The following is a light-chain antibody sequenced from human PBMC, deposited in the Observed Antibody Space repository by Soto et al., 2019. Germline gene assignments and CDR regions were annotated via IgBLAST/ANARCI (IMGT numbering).Light chain of an antibody. CDR1: QSISTY. J-gene: IGKJ4*01. Sequence: DIQMTQSPSSLSASVGDRVTITCRASQSISTYVSWYQHRPGKAPKLLIYSASTLQSGGPPRFSGSGSGTDFTLTISSLQPEDFATYYCQQSFNTLTFGGGTKVEIE. CDR3: QQSFNTLT. V-gene: IGKV1-39*01. CDR2: SAS.